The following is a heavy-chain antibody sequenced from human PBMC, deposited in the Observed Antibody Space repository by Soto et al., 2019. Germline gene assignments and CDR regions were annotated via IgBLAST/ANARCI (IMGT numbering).Heavy chain of an antibody. Sequence: GASVKVSCKASGYTFTSYYMHWVRQAPGQGPEWMGIINPSGGSTSYAQKFQGRVTMTRDTSTSTVYMELSSLRSEDTAVYYCAREPPAPLAGSDDYHDRMDFRTKGTTVT. CDR3: AREPPAPLAGSDDYHDRMDF. V-gene: IGHV1-46*01. CDR1: GYTFTSYY. D-gene: IGHD6-13*01. CDR2: INPSGGST. J-gene: IGHJ6*04.